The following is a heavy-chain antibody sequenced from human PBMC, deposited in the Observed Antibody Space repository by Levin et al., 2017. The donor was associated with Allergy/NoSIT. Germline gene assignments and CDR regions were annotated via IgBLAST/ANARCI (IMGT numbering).Heavy chain of an antibody. V-gene: IGHV4-30-4*01. J-gene: IGHJ4*02. CDR1: GGSINTAEYY. CDR3: ASSDILTGYPLDF. D-gene: IGHD3-9*01. Sequence: SQTLSLTCTVSGGSINTAEYYWSWIRQSPGRGLEWIGYFYHDGTTSYNPSLKSRLTISTDTSKNQFSLRLTSVTATDTAVYYCASSDILTGYPLDFWGQGILVTVSS. CDR2: FYHDGTT.